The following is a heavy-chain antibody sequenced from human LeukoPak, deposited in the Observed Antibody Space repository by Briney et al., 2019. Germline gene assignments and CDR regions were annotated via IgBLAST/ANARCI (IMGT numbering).Heavy chain of an antibody. J-gene: IGHJ4*02. CDR1: GGSFSGYY. CDR3: ARGGGVTGYYFDY. CDR2: INHGGST. Sequence: KASETLSLTCAVYGGSFSGYYWSWIRQPPGEGLEWIGEINHGGSTNYNPSLKSRVTISVDTSKNQFSLKLSSVTAADTAVYYCARGGGVTGYYFDYWGQGILVTVSS. V-gene: IGHV4-34*01. D-gene: IGHD2-21*02.